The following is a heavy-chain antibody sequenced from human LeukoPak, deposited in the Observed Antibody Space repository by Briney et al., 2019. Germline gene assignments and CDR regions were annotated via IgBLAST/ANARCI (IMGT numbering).Heavy chain of an antibody. CDR3: AKPISGGLAVTADWFHP. D-gene: IGHD6-19*01. Sequence: PGGSLRLSFTASGFAFSFYAMIWLRQPPGKGLEWVSTINANSGTTSYAASVRGRLTMFRDNSKNTLYLQLDTLRAEDTATYYCAKPISGGLAVTADWFHPWGQGTL. CDR2: INANSGTT. CDR1: GFAFSFYA. J-gene: IGHJ5*01. V-gene: IGHV3-23*01.